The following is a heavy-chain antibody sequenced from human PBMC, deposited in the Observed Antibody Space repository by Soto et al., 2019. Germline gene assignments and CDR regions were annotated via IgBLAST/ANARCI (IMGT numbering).Heavy chain of an antibody. D-gene: IGHD3-22*01. V-gene: IGHV3-23*01. Sequence: GVSLRLSCGASGFTYSSHGMSWVCQAPGKGLEWIAGLSRGGGSKYYADSVKGRFTISRDNSKNTLYLQMNSLRAEDTAGYYCARDSAPKYYYDSSGYDSVSAFDIWGQGTMVTVSS. CDR2: LSRGGGSK. J-gene: IGHJ3*02. CDR3: ARDSAPKYYYDSSGYDSVSAFDI. CDR1: GFTYSSHG.